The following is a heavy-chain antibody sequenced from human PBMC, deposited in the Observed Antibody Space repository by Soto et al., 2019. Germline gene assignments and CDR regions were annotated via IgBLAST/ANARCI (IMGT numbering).Heavy chain of an antibody. D-gene: IGHD3-22*01. CDR1: GCSFTSYW. CDR2: ICPGGPAN. J-gene: IGHJ5*02. Sequence: PGESLKISCKGSGCSFTSYWICWVRQMPGKGLQGMGIICPGGPANRYSPSLQGQVTISADKSISTAYLQWTSLKASDTAIYYCARLPTYYYDSSGFNWFDPWGQRTLVTVSS. CDR3: ARLPTYYYDSSGFNWFDP. V-gene: IGHV5-51*01.